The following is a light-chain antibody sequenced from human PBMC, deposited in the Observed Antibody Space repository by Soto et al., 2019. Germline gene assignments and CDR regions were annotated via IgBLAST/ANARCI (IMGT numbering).Light chain of an antibody. CDR1: QSISRH. V-gene: IGKV1-39*01. Sequence: DIQMTQSPSSLSASVGDRVTITCRASQSISRHLIWYQQKPGKAPKLLIYGASSLQSGVPSRFSGSGSGTDFTLTISSLQPEDFATYYCKQSYSGPRTFGEGTKVEIK. J-gene: IGKJ4*01. CDR3: KQSYSGPRT. CDR2: GAS.